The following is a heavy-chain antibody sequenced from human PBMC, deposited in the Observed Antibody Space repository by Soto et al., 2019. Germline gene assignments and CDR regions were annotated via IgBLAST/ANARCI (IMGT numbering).Heavy chain of an antibody. Sequence: EVQLLESGGDLVQPGGSLRLSCAASGFTFSSYTMTWVRQAPGKGLEWVSGINSGGRTYYAASLKGRFTISRDDSKNTLYLQIISLRAEDTAVYYCAKDLRPDCVWDFDYWGQGTLVTVSS. V-gene: IGHV3-23*01. CDR3: AKDLRPDCVWDFDY. CDR2: INSGGRT. CDR1: GFTFSSYT. D-gene: IGHD2-21*02. J-gene: IGHJ4*02.